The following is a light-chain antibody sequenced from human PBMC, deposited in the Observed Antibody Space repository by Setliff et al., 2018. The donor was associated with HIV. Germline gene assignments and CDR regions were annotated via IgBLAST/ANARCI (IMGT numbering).Light chain of an antibody. J-gene: IGLJ1*01. V-gene: IGLV2-23*01. CDR1: SSDIGRYNL. CDR2: QAT. CDR3: CSNTGSNTYV. Sequence: QSALTQPASVSGSPGQSITTSCTGTSSDIGRYNLVSWYQQYPGKAPKLMIYQATKRPSGVSNRFSGSKSGNTASLTISGLQAEDEADYYCCSNTGSNTYVFGSGTKATV.